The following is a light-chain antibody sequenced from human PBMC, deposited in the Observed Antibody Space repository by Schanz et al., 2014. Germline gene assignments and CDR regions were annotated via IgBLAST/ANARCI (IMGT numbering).Light chain of an antibody. CDR1: SSNIGNNY. J-gene: IGLJ2*01. V-gene: IGLV2-11*02. CDR2: DVS. CDR3: SSYAGSSTLL. Sequence: QSALTQPRSVSGSPGQSVTISCTGSSSNIGNNYVSWYQQLPGTAPKLMIYDVSKWPSGVPDRFSGSKSGNTASLTISGLQAEDEADYYCSSYAGSSTLLFGGGTKLTVL.